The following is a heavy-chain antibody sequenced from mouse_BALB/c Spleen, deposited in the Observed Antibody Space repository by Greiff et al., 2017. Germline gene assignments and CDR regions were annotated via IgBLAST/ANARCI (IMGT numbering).Heavy chain of an antibody. J-gene: IGHJ2*01. CDR1: GFTFTGYY. Sequence: EVKLVESGGGLVQPGGSLRLSCATSGFTFTGYYMSWVRQPPGKALEWLGFIRNKANGYTTEYSASVKGLFTNTRDNSQSILYLQMNTLRSEDSATYYCARDDNFDYWGQGTTLTVSS. CDR3: ARDDNFDY. CDR2: IRNKANGYTT. V-gene: IGHV7-3*02.